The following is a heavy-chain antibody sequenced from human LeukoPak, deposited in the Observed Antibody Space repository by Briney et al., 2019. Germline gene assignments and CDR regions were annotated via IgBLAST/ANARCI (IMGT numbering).Heavy chain of an antibody. J-gene: IGHJ6*03. CDR1: GYTFTSYD. CDR2: MNPNSGNT. Sequence: GASVKVSCKASGYTFTSYDINWVRQATGQGLEWMGWMNPNSGNTGYAQKFQGRVTMTRNTSISTAYMELSSLRSEDTAVYYCARGGYDWGGYYYYYMDVWGQGTTVTISS. V-gene: IGHV1-8*01. D-gene: IGHD5-12*01. CDR3: ARGGYDWGGYYYYYMDV.